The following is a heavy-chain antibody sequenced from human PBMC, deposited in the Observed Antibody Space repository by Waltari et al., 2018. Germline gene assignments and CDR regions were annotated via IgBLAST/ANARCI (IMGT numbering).Heavy chain of an antibody. D-gene: IGHD6-6*01. CDR2: NSPIFGTA. J-gene: IGHJ4*02. CDR3: AARVY. CDR1: GGTFSSYA. V-gene: IGHV1-69*05. Sequence: QVQLVQSGAEVKKPGSSVKVSCKASGGTFSSYAISWVRQAPGQGLEWMGENSPIFGTANNPQKFQGRVTITTDESTSTAYMGRSSLRSEDTAVYYCAARVYWGQGTLVTVSS.